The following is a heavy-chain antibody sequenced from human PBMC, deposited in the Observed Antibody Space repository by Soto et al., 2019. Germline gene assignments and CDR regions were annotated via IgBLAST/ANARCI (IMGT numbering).Heavy chain of an antibody. CDR2: IIPIFGTA. V-gene: IGHV1-69*13. Sequence: GASVKVCCKASGGTFSSYAIRWVRQATGQGLEWMGGIIPIFGTANYAQKFQGRVTITADESTSTAYMELNSLRADDTAVYYCARGDYPFPYYYYGLDVWGLGTTVTVSS. CDR1: GGTFSSYA. J-gene: IGHJ6*02. CDR3: ARGDYPFPYYYYGLDV. D-gene: IGHD2-21*01.